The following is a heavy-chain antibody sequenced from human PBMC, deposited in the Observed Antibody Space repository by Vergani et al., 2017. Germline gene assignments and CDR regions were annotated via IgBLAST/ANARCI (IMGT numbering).Heavy chain of an antibody. CDR3: AKFPVTMVRGVITYFDY. V-gene: IGHV3-23*01. CDR1: GFTFSSYA. D-gene: IGHD3-10*01. CDR2: ISGSGGST. J-gene: IGHJ4*02. Sequence: EVQLLESGGGLVQPGGSLRLSCAASGFTFSSYAMSWVRQAPGKGLEWVSAISGSGGSTYYADSVKGRFTISRDNSKNMLYLQMNSLRAEDTAVYYCAKFPVTMVRGVITYFDYWGQGTLVTVSS.